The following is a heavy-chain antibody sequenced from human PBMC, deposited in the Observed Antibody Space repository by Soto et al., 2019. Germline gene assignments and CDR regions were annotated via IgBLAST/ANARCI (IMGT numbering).Heavy chain of an antibody. Sequence: GGSLRLSCAASGFTFSSYGMHWVRQAPGKGLEWVAVIWYDGSNKYYADSVKGRFTISRDNSKNTLYLQMNSLRAEDTAVYYCAREGEATRPPIPNYFDHWGQGTLVTVSS. CDR1: GFTFSSYG. V-gene: IGHV3-33*01. D-gene: IGHD1-26*01. CDR2: IWYDGSNK. CDR3: AREGEATRPPIPNYFDH. J-gene: IGHJ4*02.